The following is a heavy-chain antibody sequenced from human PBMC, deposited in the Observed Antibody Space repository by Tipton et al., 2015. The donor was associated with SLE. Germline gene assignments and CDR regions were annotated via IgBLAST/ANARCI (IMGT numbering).Heavy chain of an antibody. V-gene: IGHV4-39*07. CDR1: GGSISSSKYY. CDR2: IHYGGDT. CDR3: ARGRWYFDL. J-gene: IGHJ2*01. Sequence: LRLSCTVSGGSISSSKYYWGWTRQPPGKGLEWIGSIHYGGDTYYNPSLKSRITMSVDTSTNQISLKLRSVTAADTAVYYCARGRWYFDLWGRGTLVTVSS.